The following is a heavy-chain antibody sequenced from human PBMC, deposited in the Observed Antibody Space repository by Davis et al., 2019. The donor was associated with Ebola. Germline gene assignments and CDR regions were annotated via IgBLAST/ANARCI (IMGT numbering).Heavy chain of an antibody. Sequence: ASVKVSCKASGYTFTGYAMNWVRQAPGQGLEWMGWINTNSGNPTYAQGFTGRFVFSLDTSVSTAYLQISSLKAEDTAVYYCARGVGVVVILDAFDIWGQGTMVTVSS. J-gene: IGHJ3*02. CDR3: ARGVGVVVILDAFDI. CDR2: INTNSGNP. V-gene: IGHV7-4-1*02. CDR1: GYTFTGYA. D-gene: IGHD3-22*01.